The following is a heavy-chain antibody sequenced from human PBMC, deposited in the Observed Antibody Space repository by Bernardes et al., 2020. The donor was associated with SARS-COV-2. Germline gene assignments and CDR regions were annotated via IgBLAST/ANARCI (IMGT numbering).Heavy chain of an antibody. D-gene: IGHD6-19*01. CDR1: GFTFRNYA. Sequence: GGSLRLSCVASGFTFRNYAMSWFRQAPGKGLEWVSGIRGSATLTYYADSVKGRFTISRDNSKNTLYLQMNSLRAEDTAVYFCAKNPPYTDGWYRWFDPWGQGTLVIVSS. V-gene: IGHV3-23*01. CDR3: AKNPPYTDGWYRWFDP. CDR2: IRGSATLT. J-gene: IGHJ5*02.